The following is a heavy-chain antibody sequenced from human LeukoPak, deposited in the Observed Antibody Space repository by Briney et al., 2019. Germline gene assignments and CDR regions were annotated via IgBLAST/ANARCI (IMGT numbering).Heavy chain of an antibody. V-gene: IGHV3-23*01. CDR3: ARVYSSTAPWFDP. D-gene: IGHD6-19*01. CDR2: ISGSGGST. CDR1: GFTFSSYA. J-gene: IGHJ5*02. Sequence: PGGPLRLSCAASGFTFSSYAMSWVRQAPGKGLEWVSAISGSGGSTYYADSVKGRFTISRDNAKNSLYLQMNSLRVEDTAVYYCARVYSSTAPWFDPWGQGTLVTVSS.